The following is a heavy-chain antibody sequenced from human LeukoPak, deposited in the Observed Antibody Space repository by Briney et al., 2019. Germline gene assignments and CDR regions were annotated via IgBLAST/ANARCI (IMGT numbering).Heavy chain of an antibody. J-gene: IGHJ4*02. CDR2: VSLAGRT. V-gene: IGHV4-4*02. Sequence: SGTLSLTCGVSGVSITTTNYWSWVRQPPGGGLEWIGEVSLAGRTRYNPSLKNRVNISIDESKNHLYLNLASVTAADTAVYYCSRESGPFCPFGHWGQGTLVAVTS. CDR3: SRESGPFCPFGH. D-gene: IGHD1-26*01. CDR1: GVSITTTNY.